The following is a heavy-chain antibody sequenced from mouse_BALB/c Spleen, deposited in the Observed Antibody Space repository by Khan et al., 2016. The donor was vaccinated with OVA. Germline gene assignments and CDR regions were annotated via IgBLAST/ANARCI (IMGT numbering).Heavy chain of an antibody. CDR2: IYPGNVNP. V-gene: IGHV1S56*01. CDR3: ARAGYGSFAY. D-gene: IGHD2-10*02. Sequence: QVQLQQSGPELVKPGASVRISCKASGYTFTSYFIHWVKQRPGQGLEWIGWIYPGNVNPEYNERFTGKATLTADKSSSTTYMQLSSLTSEDSAVYFGARAGYGSFAYWGQGTLVTVSA. J-gene: IGHJ3*01. CDR1: GYTFTSYF.